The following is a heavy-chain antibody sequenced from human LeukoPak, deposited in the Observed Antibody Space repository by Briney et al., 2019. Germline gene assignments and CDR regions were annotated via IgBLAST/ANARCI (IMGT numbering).Heavy chain of an antibody. J-gene: IGHJ4*02. CDR2: IWYDGSNK. CDR1: GFTFSSYG. V-gene: IGHV3-30*02. D-gene: IGHD6-19*01. CDR3: AKDWSNSGWYFDY. Sequence: PGGSLRLSCAASGFTFSSYGMHWVRQAPGKGLEWVAFIWYDGSNKYYADSVKGRFTISRDNSKNTLYLQVNSLRAEDTAVYYCAKDWSNSGWYFDYWGQGTLVTVSS.